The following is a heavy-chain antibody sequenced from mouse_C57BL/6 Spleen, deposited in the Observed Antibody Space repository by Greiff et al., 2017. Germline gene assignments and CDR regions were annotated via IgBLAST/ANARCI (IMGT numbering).Heavy chain of an antibody. V-gene: IGHV1-15*01. J-gene: IGHJ4*01. CDR1: GYTFTDYE. CDR3: TRGSYAMDY. Sequence: QVQLKQSGAELVRPGASVTLSCKASGYTFTDYEMHWVKQTPVHGLEWIGSIDPETGGTAYNQKFKGKAILTADKSSSTAYMELRSLTSEDSAVYYCTRGSYAMDYWGQGTSGTVSS. CDR2: IDPETGGT.